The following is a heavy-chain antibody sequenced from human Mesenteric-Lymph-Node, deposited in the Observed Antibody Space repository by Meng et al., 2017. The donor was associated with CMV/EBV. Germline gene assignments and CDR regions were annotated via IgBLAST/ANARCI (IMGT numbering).Heavy chain of an antibody. V-gene: IGHV3-23*01. CDR1: GFTFSSYA. Sequence: GGSLRLSCAASGFTFSSYAMSWVRQAPGKGLEWVSAISGSGGSTYYADSVKGRFTISRDNSKNTLYLQMNSLRAEDTSFYYCTRDPSSGWWGGADYWGQGTLVTVSS. J-gene: IGHJ4*02. CDR2: ISGSGGST. CDR3: TRDPSSGWWGGADY. D-gene: IGHD6-19*01.